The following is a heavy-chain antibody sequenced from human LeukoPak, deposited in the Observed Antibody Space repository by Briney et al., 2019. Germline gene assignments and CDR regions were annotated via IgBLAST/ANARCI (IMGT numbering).Heavy chain of an antibody. CDR1: GGSISSYY. Sequence: SETLSLTCTVSGGSISSYYWSWIRQPPGKGLEWIGYIYYSGSTNYNPSLKSRVTISVDTSKNQFSLKLSSVTAADTAVYYCARQKRGIVVVPAADRRYYYYGMDVWGQGTTVTLSS. CDR3: ARQKRGIVVVPAADRRYYYYGMDV. J-gene: IGHJ6*02. V-gene: IGHV4-59*08. CDR2: IYYSGST. D-gene: IGHD2-2*01.